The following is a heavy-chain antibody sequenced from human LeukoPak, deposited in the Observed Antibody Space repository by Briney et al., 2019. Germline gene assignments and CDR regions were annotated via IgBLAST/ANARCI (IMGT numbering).Heavy chain of an antibody. V-gene: IGHV4-39*07. D-gene: IGHD3-10*01. Sequence: LTNTISGGCVRTSNYYWGWIRQPPRKGLEWIGNIFYSGSTYYSPSLKSRVTISLDTSRNQFSLKLTSVTAADTAVYYCAKSHGYGLVDIWGQGTMVTVSS. CDR3: AKSHGYGLVDI. CDR1: GGCVRTSNYY. CDR2: IFYSGST. J-gene: IGHJ3*02.